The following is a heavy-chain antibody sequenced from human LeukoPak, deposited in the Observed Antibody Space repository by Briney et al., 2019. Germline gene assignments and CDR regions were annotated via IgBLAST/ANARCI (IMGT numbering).Heavy chain of an antibody. J-gene: IGHJ4*02. CDR1: GFTFSSYA. Sequence: PGGSLRLSCAASGFTFSSYAMSWVRQAPGKGLERVSAISGRGGSTYYADSVKGRFTISRDNAKNSLYLQMNSLRAEDTAVYYCARENSGALDYWGQGTLVTVSS. V-gene: IGHV3-23*01. CDR2: ISGRGGST. CDR3: ARENSGALDY.